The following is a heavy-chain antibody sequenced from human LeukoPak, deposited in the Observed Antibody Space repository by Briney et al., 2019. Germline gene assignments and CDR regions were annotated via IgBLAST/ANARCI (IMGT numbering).Heavy chain of an antibody. V-gene: IGHV4-30-2*01. D-gene: IGHD3-10*01. CDR2: IYHSGST. CDR3: ANKWGMVRAFDY. Sequence: SETLSLTCAVSGGSISSGGYSWSWIRQPPGKGLEWIGYIYHSGSTYYNPSLKSRVTISVDRSKNQFSLKLSSVTAADTAVYYCANKWGMVRAFDYWGQGTLVTVSS. CDR1: GGSISSGGYS. J-gene: IGHJ4*02.